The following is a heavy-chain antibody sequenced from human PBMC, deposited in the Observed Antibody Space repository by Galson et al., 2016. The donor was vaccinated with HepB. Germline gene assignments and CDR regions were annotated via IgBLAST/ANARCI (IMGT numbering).Heavy chain of an antibody. CDR3: ARDRFFVVAPAAGTFDV. CDR2: ITQDGSEK. CDR1: GFTFSNYW. Sequence: SLRLSCAASGFTFSNYWMSWVRQTPGKGLEWVANITQDGSEKFYVDSVKGRCTISRDNAKSSLYLQLKRLRVEDTALYYCARDRFFVVAPAAGTFDVWGQGRMVTVSS. J-gene: IGHJ3*01. D-gene: IGHD2-2*01. V-gene: IGHV3-7*04.